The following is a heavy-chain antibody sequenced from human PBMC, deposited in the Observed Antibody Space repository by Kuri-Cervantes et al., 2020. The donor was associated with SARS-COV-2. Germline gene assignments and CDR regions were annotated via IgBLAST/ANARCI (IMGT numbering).Heavy chain of an antibody. CDR3: ARDTTVAVHWYFDL. V-gene: IGHV6-1*01. CDR2: TYYRSKWYN. Sequence: LRLSCAISGNSVSSDSAAWNWIRQSPSRGLEWLGRTYYRSKWYNDYAVSVKSRITINPDTSKNQFSLQLNSVTPEDTAVYYCARDTTVAVHWYFDLWGRGTLVTVSS. D-gene: IGHD6-19*01. J-gene: IGHJ2*01. CDR1: GNSVSSDSAA.